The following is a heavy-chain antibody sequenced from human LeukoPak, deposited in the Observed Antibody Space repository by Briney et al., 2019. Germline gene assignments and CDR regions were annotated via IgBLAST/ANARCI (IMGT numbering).Heavy chain of an antibody. Sequence: SETLSLTCAVYGGSFSGYYWSWIRQPPGKGLEWIGEINHSGSTNYNPSLKSRVTISVDTSKNQFSLKLSSVTAADTAVYYCARDGANSSGYYFSEAGSAPGGKGPLVPAS. D-gene: IGHD3-22*01. CDR3: ARDGANSSGYYFSEAGSAP. J-gene: IGHJ5*02. V-gene: IGHV4-34*01. CDR2: INHSGST. CDR1: GGSFSGYY.